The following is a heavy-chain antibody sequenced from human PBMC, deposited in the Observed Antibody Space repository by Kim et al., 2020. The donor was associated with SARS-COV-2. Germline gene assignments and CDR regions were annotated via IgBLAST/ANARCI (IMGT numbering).Heavy chain of an antibody. Sequence: GGSLRLSCATSGFTFKNAWMTWVRQAPGKGLEWVASIKRNTDGEKTAYAAPVRGRFTISRDDSPSTLFLQMSSLRTEDTGVYYCTRVHNIEAGRLRFSNWVGGQGTLVTVSS. CDR3: TRVHNIEAGRLRFSNWV. CDR1: GFTFKNAW. J-gene: IGHJ4*02. CDR2: IKRNTDGEKT. D-gene: IGHD4-17*01. V-gene: IGHV3-15*01.